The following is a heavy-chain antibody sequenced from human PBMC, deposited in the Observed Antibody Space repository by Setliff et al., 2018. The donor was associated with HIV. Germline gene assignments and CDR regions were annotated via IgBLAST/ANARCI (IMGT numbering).Heavy chain of an antibody. CDR2: INAGNGDT. V-gene: IGHV1-3*01. Sequence: ASVKVSCKASGYTVTNYAMHGVRQAPGQRLEWMGWINAGNGDTKYSQKFQGRVTFTWDTSASTAYMELSSLRSEDTALYYCARDSGDDYSDYYYGMDVWGQGTTVTVSS. CDR3: ARDSGDDYSDYYYGMDV. J-gene: IGHJ6*02. D-gene: IGHD4-4*01. CDR1: GYTVTNYA.